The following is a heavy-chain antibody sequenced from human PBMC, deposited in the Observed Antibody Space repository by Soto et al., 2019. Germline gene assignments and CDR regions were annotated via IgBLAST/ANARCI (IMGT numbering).Heavy chain of an antibody. V-gene: IGHV3-21*01. J-gene: IGHJ4*02. CDR1: GFTFSSYS. Sequence: GGPLRLSCAASGFTFSSYSMNWLRQAPGKGLEWVSSISSSSSYIYYADSVKGRFTISRDNAKNSLYLQMNSLRAENTAVYYCARGLPIAYWGQGTLVTVSS. CDR2: ISSSSSYI. CDR3: ARGLPIAY. D-gene: IGHD6-13*01.